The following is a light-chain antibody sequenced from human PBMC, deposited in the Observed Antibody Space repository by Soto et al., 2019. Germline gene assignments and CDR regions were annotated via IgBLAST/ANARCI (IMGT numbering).Light chain of an antibody. J-gene: IGKJ4*01. CDR2: AAS. CDR3: QQYKQWPQLT. V-gene: IGKV3-15*01. Sequence: EIVMTQSPATLSLSPGERATLFCRASQSISTNLAWYQQKPGQAPRVLIYAASTRATGIPARFSGSGSGTDFSLTISSLQSEDFAVYYCQQYKQWPQLTFGGGIKVEIK. CDR1: QSISTN.